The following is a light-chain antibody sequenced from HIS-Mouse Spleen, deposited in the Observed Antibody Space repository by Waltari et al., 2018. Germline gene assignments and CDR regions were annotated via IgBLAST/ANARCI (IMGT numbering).Light chain of an antibody. CDR3: IQALQTPFT. CDR2: LGS. Sequence: DIVMTQSPLSLPVTPGEPASISCRSSQSLLHSNGFNYLGWYLQKQGQSPQLLLYLGSNRASGVPDRFSGSGSCTDFTLKISRVEAEDVGVYYCIQALQTPFTFGPGTKVDIK. J-gene: IGKJ3*01. V-gene: IGKV2-28*01. CDR1: QSLLHSNGFNY.